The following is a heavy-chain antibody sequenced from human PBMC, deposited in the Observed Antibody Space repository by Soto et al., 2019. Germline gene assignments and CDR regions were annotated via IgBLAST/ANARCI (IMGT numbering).Heavy chain of an antibody. D-gene: IGHD3-22*01. V-gene: IGHV3-23*01. Sequence: GGSLRISCAASGFTFCSYSISWVRQAPGEGLEWVSAISGSGGRTYYADSVKGRFTISRDNSKNTLYLQMNSLRAEDTAVYYCAALIVVVMYPDYWGQGTLVTVSS. J-gene: IGHJ4*02. CDR3: AALIVVVMYPDY. CDR1: GFTFCSYS. CDR2: ISGSGGRT.